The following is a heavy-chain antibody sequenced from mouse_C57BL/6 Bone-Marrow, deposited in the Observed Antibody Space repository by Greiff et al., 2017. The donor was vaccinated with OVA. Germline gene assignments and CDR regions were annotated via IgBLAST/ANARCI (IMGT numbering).Heavy chain of an antibody. Sequence: EVQRVESGPGMVKPSQSLSLTCTVTGYSITSGYDWHWIRHFPGNKLEWLGYISYSGSTNYNPSLKSRISITHDTSKNHFFLKLNSVTTEDTATYYCARELQFYYFDYWGQGTTLTVSS. D-gene: IGHD1-1*01. J-gene: IGHJ2*01. CDR1: GYSITSGYD. CDR2: ISYSGST. V-gene: IGHV3-1*01. CDR3: ARELQFYYFDY.